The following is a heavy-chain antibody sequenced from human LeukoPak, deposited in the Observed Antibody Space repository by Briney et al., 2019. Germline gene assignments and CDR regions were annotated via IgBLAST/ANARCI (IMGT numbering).Heavy chain of an antibody. CDR1: GYTFTSYA. CDR2: ISAYNGNT. J-gene: IGHJ4*02. D-gene: IGHD1-26*01. CDR3: ARRGGIVGAVDY. Sequence: ASVKVSCKASGYTFTSYAMHWVRQAPGQGLEWMGWISAYNGNTNYAQKLQGRVTMTTDTSTSTAYMELRSLRSDDTAVYYCARRGGIVGAVDYWGQGTLVTVSS. V-gene: IGHV1-18*01.